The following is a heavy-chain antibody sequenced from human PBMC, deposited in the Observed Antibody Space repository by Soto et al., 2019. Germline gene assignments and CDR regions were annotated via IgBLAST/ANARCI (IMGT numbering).Heavy chain of an antibody. V-gene: IGHV2-5*02. CDR2: IYWDDDK. Sequence: QITLKESGPTLVKPTQTLTLTCTFSGFALSSTRVAVGWIRQPPGKALEWLALIYWDDDKRYSPFLKSRLTMTKDTSKNQVVLTMTPLDPVDTATYYCAHSVVAGLGYYFDYWGQGTLVTVSS. J-gene: IGHJ4*02. D-gene: IGHD6-19*01. CDR1: GFALSSTRVA. CDR3: AHSVVAGLGYYFDY.